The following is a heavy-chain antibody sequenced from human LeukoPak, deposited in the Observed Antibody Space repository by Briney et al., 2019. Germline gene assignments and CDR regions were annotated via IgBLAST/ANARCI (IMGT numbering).Heavy chain of an antibody. D-gene: IGHD3-10*01. J-gene: IGHJ2*01. V-gene: IGHV4-39*07. CDR3: ARLRGAGSWYFDL. CDR1: GGSISSSSYY. Sequence: SETLSLTCTVSGGSISSSSYYWGWIRQPPGKGLEWIGSIFYSGSTYYNPSLKSRVTISVDTSKNQFSLKLTSVTAADTAVYYCARLRGAGSWYFDLWGRGTLVTVSS. CDR2: IFYSGST.